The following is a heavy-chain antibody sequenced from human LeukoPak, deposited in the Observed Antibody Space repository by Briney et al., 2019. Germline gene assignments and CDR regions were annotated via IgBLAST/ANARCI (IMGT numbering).Heavy chain of an antibody. D-gene: IGHD6-13*01. CDR2: ISAYNGNT. Sequence: GASVKVSCRTSGYAFTNYGISWVRQAPGLGLEWMGWISAYNGNTNYAQKVQGRVTMTTDTSTSTAYMELRSLRFDDTAVYYCARDQSVRLLQTSSTYFKHVFAIWGQGSMVTVSS. CDR3: ARDQSVRLLQTSSTYFKHVFAI. J-gene: IGHJ3*02. CDR1: GYAFTNYG. V-gene: IGHV1-18*01.